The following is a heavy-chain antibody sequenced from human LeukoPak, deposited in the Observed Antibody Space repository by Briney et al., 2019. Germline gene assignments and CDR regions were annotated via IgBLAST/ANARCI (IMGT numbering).Heavy chain of an antibody. D-gene: IGHD3-22*01. Sequence: GGSLRLSCAVSGITLSNYGMSWVRQAPGKGLEWVAGISDSGGRTNYADSVKGRFTISRDNPKNTIYLQMNSPRAEDTAVYFCAKRGVVIRVILVGFHKEAYYFDSWGQGALVTVSS. CDR1: GITLSNYG. J-gene: IGHJ4*02. CDR3: AKRGVVIRVILVGFHKEAYYFDS. CDR2: ISDSGGRT. V-gene: IGHV3-23*01.